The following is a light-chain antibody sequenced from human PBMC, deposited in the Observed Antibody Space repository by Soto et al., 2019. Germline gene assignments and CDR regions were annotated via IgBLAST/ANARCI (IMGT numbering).Light chain of an antibody. CDR3: LQYHNLWA. CDR1: QNIYYN. V-gene: IGKV3-15*01. Sequence: ILMTQSPATVSVSPGESATLSCRASQNIYYNVAWYQHRPGQAPRLLIYRASTRAPGVLARFSGSGSGTEFTLTISSLQPEDFTVYSCLQYHNLWAFGQGTKVEI. CDR2: RAS. J-gene: IGKJ1*01.